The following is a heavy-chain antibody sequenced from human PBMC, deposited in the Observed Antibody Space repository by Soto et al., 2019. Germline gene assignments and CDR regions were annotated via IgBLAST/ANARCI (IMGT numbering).Heavy chain of an antibody. J-gene: IGHJ4*02. CDR1: GFSVYDNQ. CDR2: MYGGGRT. V-gene: IGHV3-53*01. Sequence: GGSLTLSCEASGFSVYDNQMSWVRQAPGKGLEWVSIMYGGGRTYYSDSVRGRCTISRDNSKNTLYLQMNSLRAGDTAVYYCARDRNYFDYWGQGTPVT. CDR3: ARDRNYFDY.